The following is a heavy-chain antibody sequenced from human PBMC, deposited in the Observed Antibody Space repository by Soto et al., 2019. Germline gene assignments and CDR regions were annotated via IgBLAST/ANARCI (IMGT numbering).Heavy chain of an antibody. J-gene: IGHJ4*02. Sequence: QVQLVQSGAEVKKPGASVQVSCKASGYTFTNYGISWVRQAPGQGLEWMGWISGYKGNTNYAQKFQGRVIMTIDTSTSTAYMELRSLRSDDTAFYYCAREGPKHYVSEPFDFWGQGTLVTVSS. V-gene: IGHV1-18*01. CDR1: GYTFTNYG. CDR3: AREGPKHYVSEPFDF. CDR2: ISGYKGNT. D-gene: IGHD3-16*01.